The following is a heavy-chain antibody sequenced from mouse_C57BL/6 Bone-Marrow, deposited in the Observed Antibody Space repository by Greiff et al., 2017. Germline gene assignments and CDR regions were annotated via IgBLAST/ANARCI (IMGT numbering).Heavy chain of an antibody. Sequence: DVHLVESGGGLVKPGGSLKLSCAASGFTFSDYGMHWVRQAPEKGLEWVAYISSGSSTIYYADTVKGRFTISRDNAKNTLFLQMTSLRSEDTAMYYCARRTTVVAKDAMDYWGQGTSVTVSS. CDR2: ISSGSSTI. V-gene: IGHV5-17*01. CDR3: ARRTTVVAKDAMDY. J-gene: IGHJ4*01. D-gene: IGHD1-1*01. CDR1: GFTFSDYG.